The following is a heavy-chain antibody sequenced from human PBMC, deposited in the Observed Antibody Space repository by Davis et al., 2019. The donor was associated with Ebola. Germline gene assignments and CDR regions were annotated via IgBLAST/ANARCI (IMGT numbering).Heavy chain of an antibody. J-gene: IGHJ4*02. Sequence: ASVKVSCKASGYTFISYYIHWVRQAPGQGLEWMGMINSSGGSTSYAQKFQGRVTMTRDTSTRTVYMELSSLRSEDTAVYYCARDQWDSSGYVGYWGQGTLVTVSS. CDR2: INSSGGST. V-gene: IGHV1-46*01. CDR1: GYTFISYY. CDR3: ARDQWDSSGYVGY. D-gene: IGHD3-22*01.